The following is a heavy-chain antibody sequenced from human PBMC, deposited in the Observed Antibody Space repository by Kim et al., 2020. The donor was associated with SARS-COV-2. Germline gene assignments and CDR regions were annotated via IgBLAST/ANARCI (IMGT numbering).Heavy chain of an antibody. CDR3: ARLSRSGSYLSDWFDP. V-gene: IGHV1-69*01. D-gene: IGHD1-26*01. J-gene: IGHJ5*02. Sequence: KFQGRVTITADDSTRPAYMELSSLRSEDTAVYYCARLSRSGSYLSDWFDPWGQGTLVTVSS.